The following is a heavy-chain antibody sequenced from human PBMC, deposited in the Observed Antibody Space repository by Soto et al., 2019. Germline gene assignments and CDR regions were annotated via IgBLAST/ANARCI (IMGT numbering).Heavy chain of an antibody. V-gene: IGHV2-70*11. CDR2: IDWDDDK. CDR1: GFSLSTSGMC. J-gene: IGHJ6*03. Sequence: GSGPTLVNPTQTLTLTCTFSGFSLSTSGMCVSWIRQPPGKALEWLARIDWDDDKYYSTSLKTRLTISKDTSKNQVVLTMPNLDPADTATYYCARLYCSTFYYYMDVWGKGTTVTVSS. D-gene: IGHD2-2*01. CDR3: ARLYCSTFYYYMDV.